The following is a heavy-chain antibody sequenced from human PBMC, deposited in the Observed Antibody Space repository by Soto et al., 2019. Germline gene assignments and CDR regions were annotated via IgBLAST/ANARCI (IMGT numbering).Heavy chain of an antibody. D-gene: IGHD6-19*01. CDR3: AKEQTPYTSGNFDY. Sequence: PGGSLRLSCAASGFTFNNYAMSWVRQAPGKGLEWVSGISGSGGSTYYADSVEGRFTISRDNPKNTLYLQTNSLRAEDTAVYYCAKEQTPYTSGNFDYWGQGTPVTVSS. V-gene: IGHV3-23*01. CDR2: ISGSGGST. CDR1: GFTFNNYA. J-gene: IGHJ4*02.